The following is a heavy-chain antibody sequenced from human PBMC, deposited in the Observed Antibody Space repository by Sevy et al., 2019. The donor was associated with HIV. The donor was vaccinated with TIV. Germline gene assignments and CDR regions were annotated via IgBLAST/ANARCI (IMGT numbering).Heavy chain of an antibody. Sequence: GGSLRLSCAASGFTFSSYAMHWVRQAPGKGLEWVAVISYDGSNKYYADSVKGRFTISRDNSKNTLYLQMNSLRAEDTAVYYWARDWVAAAPVLFDYWGQGTLVTVSS. CDR2: ISYDGSNK. D-gene: IGHD2-2*01. CDR1: GFTFSSYA. J-gene: IGHJ4*02. V-gene: IGHV3-30*04. CDR3: ARDWVAAAPVLFDY.